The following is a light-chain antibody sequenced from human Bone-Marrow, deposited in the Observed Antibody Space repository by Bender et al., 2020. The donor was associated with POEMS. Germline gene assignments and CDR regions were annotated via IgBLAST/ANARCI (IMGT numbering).Light chain of an antibody. V-gene: IGLV2-14*03. CDR2: AVS. CDR1: SSDVGGYNY. CDR3: SSYTSAKALV. J-gene: IGLJ1*01. Sequence: QSALTQPASVSGSPGQSITISCTGTSSDVGGYNYVSWYQQHPGKAPKVVIYAVSNRPSGVSNRFSGSKSGNTASLTISGLQAEDEADYYCSSYTSAKALVFGTGTKVTVL.